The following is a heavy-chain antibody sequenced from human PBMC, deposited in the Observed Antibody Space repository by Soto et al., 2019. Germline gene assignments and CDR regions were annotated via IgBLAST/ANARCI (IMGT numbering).Heavy chain of an antibody. V-gene: IGHV1-2*02. CDR2: INPNSGGT. CDR3: ARVRIAARTFDY. J-gene: IGHJ4*02. Sequence: QVQLVQSGAEVKKPGASVKVSCKASGYTFTGYYMHWVRQAPGQGLEWMGWINPNSGGTNYAQKFQGRVTMTRDTSISTAYMELSRLRSDDXXXXXXARVRIAARTFDYWGQGTLVTVSS. D-gene: IGHD6-6*01. CDR1: GYTFTGYY.